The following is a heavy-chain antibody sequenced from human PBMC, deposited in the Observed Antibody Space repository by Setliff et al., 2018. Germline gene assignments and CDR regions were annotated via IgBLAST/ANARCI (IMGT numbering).Heavy chain of an antibody. J-gene: IGHJ6*03. V-gene: IGHV4-4*08. CDR1: GGSISSYY. CDR2: IYASGST. CDR3: ARAPPNRYSGSYEYFYMDV. Sequence: PSENLSLTCTVSGGSISSYYWSWIRQPPGKGLEWIGYIYASGSTNYNPSLKSRVTLSVDTSKNQFSLKVSSVTAADTAVYYCARAPPNRYSGSYEYFYMDVWGKGTTVTVSS. D-gene: IGHD1-26*01.